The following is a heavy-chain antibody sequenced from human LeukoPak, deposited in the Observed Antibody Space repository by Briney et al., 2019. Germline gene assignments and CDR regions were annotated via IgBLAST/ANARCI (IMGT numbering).Heavy chain of an antibody. CDR1: GYTFTGYY. D-gene: IGHD1-14*01. Sequence: ASVKVSCKASGYTFTGYYMHWVRQAPGQGLEWMGWINPNSGGTNYAQKFQGRVTMTRDTSISTAYMELSRLRSDDTAVYYCARSAPDRTRDYYYYYMDVWGKGTTVTVSS. CDR3: ARSAPDRTRDYYYYYMDV. V-gene: IGHV1-2*02. CDR2: INPNSGGT. J-gene: IGHJ6*03.